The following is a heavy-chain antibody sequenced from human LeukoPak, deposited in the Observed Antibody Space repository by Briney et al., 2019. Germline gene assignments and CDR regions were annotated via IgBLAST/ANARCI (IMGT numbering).Heavy chain of an antibody. CDR3: AREDRYSYGYGYYHYYMDV. Sequence: SETLSLTCTVAGASISSYYWSWIRQPPGKGREWIGYIYYSGSTNYNPSLKSRATISVDTSKNQFTLKLSSVTATDTAVYHCAREDRYSYGYGYYHYYMDVWGKGTTVTISS. J-gene: IGHJ6*03. V-gene: IGHV4-59*12. D-gene: IGHD5-18*01. CDR2: IYYSGST. CDR1: GASISSYY.